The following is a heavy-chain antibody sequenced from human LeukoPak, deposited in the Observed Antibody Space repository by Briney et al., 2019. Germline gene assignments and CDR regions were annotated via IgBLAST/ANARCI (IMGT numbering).Heavy chain of an antibody. V-gene: IGHV3-48*03. D-gene: IGHD4-17*01. CDR2: ISSSCSTI. J-gene: IGHJ4*02. CDR1: GFTFCSYQ. Sequence: GGSVTLSCAASGFTFCSYQMKWLRQAPGEGLEGVSYISSSCSTIYYAVSVRGSFTIYRDSAKISLYLNMNSLRAEDTAVYYCARGDEDDYGENFDYWGQGTLVTVSS. CDR3: ARGDEDDYGENFDY.